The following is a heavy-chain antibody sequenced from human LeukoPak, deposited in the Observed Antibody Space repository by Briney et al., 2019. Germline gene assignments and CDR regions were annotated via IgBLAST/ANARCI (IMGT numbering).Heavy chain of an antibody. D-gene: IGHD2-2*02. J-gene: IGHJ4*02. CDR2: IYYSGST. CDR1: GGSISSGDYY. V-gene: IGHV4-30-4*08. Sequence: PSQTLSLTCTVSGGSISSGDYYWSWIRQPPGKGLEWIGYIYYSGSTYYNPYLKSRVTISVETSKNQFSLKLSSVTAADTAVYYCARGSCSSTSCYTADYFDYWGQGTLVTVSS. CDR3: ARGSCSSTSCYTADYFDY.